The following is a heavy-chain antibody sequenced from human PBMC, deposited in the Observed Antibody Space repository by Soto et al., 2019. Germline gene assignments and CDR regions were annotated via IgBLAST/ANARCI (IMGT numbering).Heavy chain of an antibody. Sequence: GGSLRLSCAASGFTFSSYGMHWVRQAPGKGLEWVAVIWYDGNNKYYADSVKGRFTISRDNSKNTLYLQMNSLRAEDTAVYYCARDSQDMDFGVIDYWGQGTLVTVSS. CDR2: IWYDGNNK. CDR1: GFTFSSYG. D-gene: IGHD3-3*01. V-gene: IGHV3-33*01. CDR3: ARDSQDMDFGVIDY. J-gene: IGHJ4*02.